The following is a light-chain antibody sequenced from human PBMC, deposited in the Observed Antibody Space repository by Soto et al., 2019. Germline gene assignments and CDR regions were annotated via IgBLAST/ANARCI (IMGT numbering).Light chain of an antibody. V-gene: IGKV3-11*01. CDR1: QSVSRY. Sequence: EIVLTQSPATLSLSPGERATLSCRASQSVSRYLGWYQQKPGQAPRLLIYDASNRATGIPARFSGSGAGAYFNLTISRLEPADFGVYYCQQYGSSHTFGQGTRLAI. CDR3: QQYGSSHT. J-gene: IGKJ5*01. CDR2: DAS.